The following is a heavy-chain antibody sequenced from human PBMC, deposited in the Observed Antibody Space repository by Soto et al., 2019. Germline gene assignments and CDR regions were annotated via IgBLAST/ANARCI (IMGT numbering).Heavy chain of an antibody. Sequence: GGSLRRSCAASGFTFSSYTMSWVRQAPGKGLEWVSTISGSGSSTYSADSVKGRFTISRDNSKNTLYLQMNSLRVEDTAIYYCAKAWGIDYWGQGTLVTVSS. V-gene: IGHV3-23*01. CDR1: GFTFSSYT. D-gene: IGHD7-27*01. J-gene: IGHJ4*02. CDR3: AKAWGIDY. CDR2: ISGSGSST.